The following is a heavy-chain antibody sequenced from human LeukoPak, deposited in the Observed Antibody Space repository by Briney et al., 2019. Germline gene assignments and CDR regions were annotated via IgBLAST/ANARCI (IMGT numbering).Heavy chain of an antibody. J-gene: IGHJ4*02. Sequence: GGSLRLSCSASGFTFSRYAMHWVRQAPGKGLEYVSAISSNGGSTYYADSVKGRFTISRDNAKNTLYLQLSSLRAEDTAVYYCARGKDSGDYTYIFDYWGQGSLVTVSS. V-gene: IGHV3-64*04. CDR2: ISSNGGST. D-gene: IGHD4-17*01. CDR3: ARGKDSGDYTYIFDY. CDR1: GFTFSRYA.